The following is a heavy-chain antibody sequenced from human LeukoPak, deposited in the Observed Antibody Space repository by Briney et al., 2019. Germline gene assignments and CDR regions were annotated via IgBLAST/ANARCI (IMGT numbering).Heavy chain of an antibody. CDR3: ARAHPYCSSTSCYTGGWFDP. J-gene: IGHJ5*02. V-gene: IGHV4-34*01. CDR2: INHSGST. D-gene: IGHD2-2*02. CDR1: GGSFSGYY. Sequence: SETLSLTCAVYGGSFSGYYWSWIRQPPGKGLEWIGEINHSGSTNYNPSLKSRVTISVDTSKNQFSLKLSSVTAADTAVYYCARAHPYCSSTSCYTGGWFDPWGQGNLVTVSS.